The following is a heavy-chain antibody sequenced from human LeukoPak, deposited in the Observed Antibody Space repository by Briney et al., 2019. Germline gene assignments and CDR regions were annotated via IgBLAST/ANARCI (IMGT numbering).Heavy chain of an antibody. Sequence: SVTLSLTCAVYGGSFSGYYWTWIRQSPGKGLEWIGEINPSGSTYYNPSLKSRLTISRDTSKNQFSLRLSSVTAADTAVYYCARGRQEISMILVVMTGVSYYLDVWGKGTTVTVS. V-gene: IGHV4-34*01. CDR1: GGSFSGYY. D-gene: IGHD3-22*01. CDR2: INPSGST. J-gene: IGHJ6*03. CDR3: ARGRQEISMILVVMTGVSYYLDV.